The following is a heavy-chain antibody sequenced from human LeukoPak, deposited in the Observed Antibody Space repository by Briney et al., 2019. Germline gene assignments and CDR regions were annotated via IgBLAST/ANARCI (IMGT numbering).Heavy chain of an antibody. Sequence: SETLSLTCTVSGGSISSGSYYWSWIRQPAGKGLEWIGRIYTSGSTNYNPSLKSRGTMSVDTSKNQFSLKLSSVTAADTAVYYCARHGRRFHTIFGVVMSYFDYWGQGTLVTVSS. CDR2: IYTSGST. J-gene: IGHJ4*02. CDR3: ARHGRRFHTIFGVVMSYFDY. V-gene: IGHV4-61*02. CDR1: GGSISSGSYY. D-gene: IGHD3-3*01.